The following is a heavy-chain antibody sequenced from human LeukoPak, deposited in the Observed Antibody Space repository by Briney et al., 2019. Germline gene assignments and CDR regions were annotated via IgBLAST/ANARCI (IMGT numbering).Heavy chain of an antibody. J-gene: IGHJ4*02. D-gene: IGHD3-22*01. CDR2: IKSKTDGGTT. CDR3: TTDATDSSGYYSFDY. V-gene: IGHV3-15*01. CDR1: GFTFSNAW. Sequence: GGSLRLSCAASGFTFSNAWMSWVRQAPGKGLEWVGRIKSKTDGGTTDYAAPVKGRFTISRDDSKNTLYLQMNSLKTGDTAVYYCTTDATDSSGYYSFDYWGQGTLVTVSS.